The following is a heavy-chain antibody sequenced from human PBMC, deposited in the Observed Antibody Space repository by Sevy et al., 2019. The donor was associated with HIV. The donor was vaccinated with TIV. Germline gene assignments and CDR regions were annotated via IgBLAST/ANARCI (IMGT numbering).Heavy chain of an antibody. CDR1: GYTLTELS. J-gene: IGHJ4*02. CDR2: FDEDGET. V-gene: IGHV1-24*01. Sequence: ASVKVSCKVSGYTLTELSIHWVRQAPGKGLEWMGGFDEDGETIYAQKFQGRVTMTEDTSTDTAYMELSSLRAEDTAVYYCATDIVVGRDYWGQGTLVTVSS. CDR3: ATDIVVGRDY. D-gene: IGHD2-2*01.